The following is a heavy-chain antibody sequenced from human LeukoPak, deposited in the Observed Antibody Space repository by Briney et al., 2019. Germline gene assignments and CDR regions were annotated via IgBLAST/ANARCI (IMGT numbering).Heavy chain of an antibody. CDR3: AKPRQTTVTKGPREAFDI. J-gene: IGHJ3*02. CDR1: GYTFTGYY. D-gene: IGHD4-17*01. V-gene: IGHV1-2*04. CDR2: INPNSGGT. Sequence: ASVKVSCKASGYTFTGYYMHWVRQAPGQGLEWMGWINPNSGGTNYAQKFQGWVTMTRDTSISTAYMELSRLRSDDTAVYYCAKPRQTTVTKGPREAFDIWGQGTMVTVSS.